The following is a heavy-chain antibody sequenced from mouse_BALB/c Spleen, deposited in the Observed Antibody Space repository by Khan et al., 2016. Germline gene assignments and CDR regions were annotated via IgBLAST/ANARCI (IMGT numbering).Heavy chain of an antibody. V-gene: IGHV2-9*02. CDR2: IWAGGST. J-gene: IGHJ2*01. CDR3: ARIEDN. Sequence: QVQLKESGPGLVAPSQSLSITCTVSGFSLTIYGVHWVRQPPGKGLEWLGVIWAGGSTNYNSPLMSRLSISNDNSKSEVFLKVNSLQTEDTAMYYCARIEDNWGQGTTLTVST. CDR1: GFSLTIYG.